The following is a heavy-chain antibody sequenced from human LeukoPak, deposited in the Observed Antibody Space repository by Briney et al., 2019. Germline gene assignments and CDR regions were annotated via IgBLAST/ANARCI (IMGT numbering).Heavy chain of an antibody. Sequence: GASLKISCKGSGYIFTNYWLGWVRQMAGKGLEWMGIIDPADSDTTYSPSFQGQVTISADKSINTAYVQWSSLKASDSAMYFCARRVGGIAAAFDYWGQGTLVTVS. CDR3: ARRVGGIAAAFDY. CDR2: IDPADSDT. V-gene: IGHV5-51*01. CDR1: GYIFTNYW. D-gene: IGHD6-13*01. J-gene: IGHJ4*02.